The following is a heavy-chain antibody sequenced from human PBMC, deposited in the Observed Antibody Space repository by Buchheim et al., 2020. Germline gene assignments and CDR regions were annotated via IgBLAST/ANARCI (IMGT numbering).Heavy chain of an antibody. D-gene: IGHD2/OR15-2a*01. J-gene: IGHJ5*02. Sequence: EVQLVQSGAEVKKAGESLRISCKGSGYSFTTYWIGWVRQMPGKGLEWTGIIYPHDSDTRYSPSFQGQVTIPADKSINTAYLQWSSLKASDTAIYYCARRTLILPSMGWFDPWGQGTL. CDR2: IYPHDSDT. CDR1: GYSFTTYW. V-gene: IGHV5-51*01. CDR3: ARRTLILPSMGWFDP.